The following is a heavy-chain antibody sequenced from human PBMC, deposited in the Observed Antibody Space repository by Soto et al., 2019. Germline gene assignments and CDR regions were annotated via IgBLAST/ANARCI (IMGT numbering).Heavy chain of an antibody. CDR3: AKFSIDILTGHRGTHFDY. V-gene: IGHV3-23*01. CDR2: ISGSGGST. Sequence: GGSLRLSCAASGFTFSSYAMSWVRQAPGKGLEWVSAISGSGGSTYYADSVKGRFTISRDNSKNTLYLQMNSLRAEDTAVYYCAKFSIDILTGHRGTHFDYWGQGTLVTVSS. CDR1: GFTFSSYA. J-gene: IGHJ4*02. D-gene: IGHD3-9*01.